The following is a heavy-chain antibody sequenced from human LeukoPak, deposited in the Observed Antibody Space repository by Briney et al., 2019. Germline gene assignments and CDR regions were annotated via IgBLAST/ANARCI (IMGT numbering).Heavy chain of an antibody. CDR1: GGSISSGSYY. D-gene: IGHD1-20*01. J-gene: IGHJ6*03. CDR3: ASARITGTTRASYYYYMDV. Sequence: PSETLSLTCTVSGGSISSGSYYWSWIRQPAGKGLEWIGRIYTSGSTDYNPSLKSRVTISVDTSKNQFSLKLSSVTAADTAVYYCASARITGTTRASYYYYMDVWGKGTTVTVSS. CDR2: IYTSGST. V-gene: IGHV4-61*02.